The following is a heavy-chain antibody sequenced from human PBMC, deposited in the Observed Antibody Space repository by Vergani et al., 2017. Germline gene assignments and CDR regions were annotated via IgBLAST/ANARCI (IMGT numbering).Heavy chain of an antibody. CDR1: VGIFNDYG. CDR2: TIPAFGSI. V-gene: IGHV1-69*12. CDR3: VSGELYARDHYGVDV. J-gene: IGHJ6*02. Sequence: QVQVVQSGAEVKKPGSSVKVSCKASVGIFNDYGFSWVRQAPGQGLEWMGGTIPAFGSINYAQKFQDRVSMIADASTRTVYMELRSLRAEDTAVYYCVSGELYARDHYGVDVWGRGTTVTVSS. D-gene: IGHD2-2*01.